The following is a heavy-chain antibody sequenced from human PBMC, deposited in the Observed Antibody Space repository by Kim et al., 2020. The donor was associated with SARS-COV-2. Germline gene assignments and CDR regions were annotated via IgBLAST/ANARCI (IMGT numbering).Heavy chain of an antibody. V-gene: IGHV3-13*01. CDR2: IGTAGDT. J-gene: IGHJ2*01. CDR3: TKGARPRVSHFDL. CDR1: GFTFSNND. Sequence: GGSLRLSCAASGFTFSNNDMHWVRQVTGKGLEWVSGIGTAGDTYYIDSVKGRFTIFRENAKNSLHLQMNILSAGDSAVYYCTKGARPRVSHFDLWGRGTLVIVAS. D-gene: IGHD6-6*01.